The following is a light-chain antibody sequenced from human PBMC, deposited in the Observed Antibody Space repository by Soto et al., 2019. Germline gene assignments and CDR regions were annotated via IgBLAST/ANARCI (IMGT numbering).Light chain of an antibody. CDR1: QGVTTN. CDR3: QQYNNWPFY. J-gene: IGKJ5*01. V-gene: IGKV3-15*01. CDR2: DVS. Sequence: EMLMTQTPATLTVSPGERVTLSCRAGQGVTTNFAWYQKKSGQSPRLLIYDVSSRATGVPCRFSGTGSETDFTLTISGLQSEESAMYFCQQYNNWPFYFGPGKRLAIK.